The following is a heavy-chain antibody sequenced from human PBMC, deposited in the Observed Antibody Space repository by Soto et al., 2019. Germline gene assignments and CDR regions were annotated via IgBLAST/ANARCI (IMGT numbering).Heavy chain of an antibody. CDR3: AKLPSDYDILTGYYNAPDFDY. Sequence: GGSLRLSCAASGFTFSSYGMHWVRQAPGKGLEWVAVISYDGSNKYYADSVKGRFTISRDNSKNTLYLQMNSLRAEDTAVYYCAKLPSDYDILTGYYNAPDFDYWGQGTLVTVSS. J-gene: IGHJ4*02. CDR2: ISYDGSNK. V-gene: IGHV3-30*18. CDR1: GFTFSSYG. D-gene: IGHD3-9*01.